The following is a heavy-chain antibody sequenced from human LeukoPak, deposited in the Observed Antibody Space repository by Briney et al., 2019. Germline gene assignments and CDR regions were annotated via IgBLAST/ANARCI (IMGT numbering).Heavy chain of an antibody. CDR3: ARVAVGATVGGAFDI. D-gene: IGHD1-26*01. V-gene: IGHV1-46*01. J-gene: IGHJ3*02. CDR1: GYSFTTYY. CDR2: INPSGGST. Sequence: GASVKVSCKASGYSFTTYYMHWVRQAPGQGLEWMGIINPSGGSTNYAQKFQGRVTMTRDMSTSTVYMELSSLRSEDTAVYYCARVAVGATVGGAFDIWDQGTMVTVSS.